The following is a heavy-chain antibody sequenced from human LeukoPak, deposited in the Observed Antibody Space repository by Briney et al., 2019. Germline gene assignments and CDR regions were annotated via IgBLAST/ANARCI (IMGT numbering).Heavy chain of an antibody. CDR1: GYTFTSYD. CDR3: ARERLGGWYKSHYFDY. D-gene: IGHD6-19*01. Sequence: ASVKVSCKASGYTFTSYDINWVRQATGQGLEWMGWMNPNSGNTNYAQKLQGRVTMTTDTSTSTAYMELRSLRSDDTAVYYCARERLGGWYKSHYFDYWGQGTLVTVSS. V-gene: IGHV1-18*01. J-gene: IGHJ4*02. CDR2: MNPNSGNT.